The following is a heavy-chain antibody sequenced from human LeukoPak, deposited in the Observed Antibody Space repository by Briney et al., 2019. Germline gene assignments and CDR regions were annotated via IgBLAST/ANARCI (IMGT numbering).Heavy chain of an antibody. CDR1: GFTFTTHW. V-gene: IGHV3-74*01. CDR3: ARSASPITSSDS. Sequence: GGSLRLSCGASGFTFTTHWIHWVRQAPGKGLVWVSRIKPDGSDTNYADSVKGRFTISRDNAKSTVYLQMNSLIVEDTAVYYCARSASPITSSDSWGQGTLVTVSS. CDR2: IKPDGSDT. J-gene: IGHJ4*02. D-gene: IGHD1-14*01.